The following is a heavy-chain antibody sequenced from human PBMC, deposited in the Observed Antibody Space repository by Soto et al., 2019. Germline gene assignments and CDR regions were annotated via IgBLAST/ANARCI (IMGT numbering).Heavy chain of an antibody. J-gene: IGHJ4*02. D-gene: IGHD3-3*01. V-gene: IGHV3-48*03. CDR3: ARARSWSATIFGVVIIPPSDY. CDR2: ISSSGSTI. Sequence: PGGSLRLSCAASGFTFSSYEMNWVRQAPGKGLEWVSYISSSGSTIYYADSVKGRFTISRDNAKNSLYLQMNSLRAEDTAVYYCARARSWSATIFGVVIIPPSDYWGQGTLVTVSS. CDR1: GFTFSSYE.